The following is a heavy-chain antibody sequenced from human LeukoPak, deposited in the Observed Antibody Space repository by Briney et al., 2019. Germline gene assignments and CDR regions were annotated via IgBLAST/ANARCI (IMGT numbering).Heavy chain of an antibody. Sequence: SGGSLRLSCAASGLTFARLWMNWVRQAPGKGLEWVANINPAGSETYYVDSVKGRSTVSRDNARNSLYLQMNWLRGEDTAVYYCLAGGGYWGQGTLVSVSS. CDR3: LAGGGY. J-gene: IGHJ4*02. V-gene: IGHV3-7*01. CDR1: GLTFARLW. CDR2: INPAGSET. D-gene: IGHD3-16*01.